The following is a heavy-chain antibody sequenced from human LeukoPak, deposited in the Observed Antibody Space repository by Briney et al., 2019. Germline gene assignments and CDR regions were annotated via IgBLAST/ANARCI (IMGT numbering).Heavy chain of an antibody. J-gene: IGHJ4*02. CDR3: ARGPLTYYYASGSYYSN. Sequence: PSETLSLTCAVSGDSISCCYWTWIRQSAGKRLEWIGRVFISGSTNYNPSLKSRVTISVDTSKKQFSLKLSSVTAADTAVYFCARGPLTYYYASGSYYSNWGQGTLVTVSS. V-gene: IGHV4-4*07. CDR2: VFISGST. D-gene: IGHD3-10*01. CDR1: GDSISCCY.